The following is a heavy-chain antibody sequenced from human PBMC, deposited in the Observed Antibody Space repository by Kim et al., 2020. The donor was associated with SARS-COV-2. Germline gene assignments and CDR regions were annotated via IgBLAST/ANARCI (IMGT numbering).Heavy chain of an antibody. V-gene: IGHV3-30*18. CDR3: AKLAEEVRGVIIGPYYY. Sequence: GGSLRLSCAASGFTFSSYGMHWVRQAPGKGLEWVAVISYDGSNKYYADSVKGRFTIFRDNSKNTLYLQMNSLRAEDTAVYYCAKLAEEVRGVIIGPYYY. D-gene: IGHD3-10*01. CDR2: ISYDGSNK. CDR1: GFTFSSYG. J-gene: IGHJ6*01.